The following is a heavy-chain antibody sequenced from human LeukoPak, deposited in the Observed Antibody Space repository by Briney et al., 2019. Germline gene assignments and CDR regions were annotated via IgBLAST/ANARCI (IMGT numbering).Heavy chain of an antibody. CDR1: GFTFDDYG. D-gene: IGHD6-13*01. CDR2: INWNGGST. CDR3: ARSRYSSFDY. J-gene: IGHJ4*02. V-gene: IGHV3-20*04. Sequence: GGPLRLSCAASGFTFDDYGMSWVRQAPGKGLDWVSGINWNGGSTGYADSVNGRFTISRENAKNSLYLQMNRLRAEDTALYYCARSRYSSFDYWGQGTLVTVSS.